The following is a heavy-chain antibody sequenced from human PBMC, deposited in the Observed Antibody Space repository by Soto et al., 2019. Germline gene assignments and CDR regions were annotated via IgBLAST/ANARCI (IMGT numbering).Heavy chain of an antibody. Sequence: GGSLRLSCAASGFTFNMYAMSWVRQAPGKGLEWVSGIGGSGANTFYADFVKGRFTISRDNSKNTLYLQMDSLRAEDTAIYYCARTITGYFWAGAYWGQGTLVTVSS. D-gene: IGHD1-1*01. V-gene: IGHV3-23*01. CDR2: IGGSGANT. CDR1: GFTFNMYA. CDR3: ARTITGYFWAGAY. J-gene: IGHJ4*02.